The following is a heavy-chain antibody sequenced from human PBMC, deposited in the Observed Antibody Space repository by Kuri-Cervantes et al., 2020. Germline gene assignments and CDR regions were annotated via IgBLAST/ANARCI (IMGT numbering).Heavy chain of an antibody. CDR1: GFTFSDYY. J-gene: IGHJ3*02. D-gene: IGHD5-12*01. Sequence: GGSLRLSCAASGFTFSDYYMSWIRQAPGKGLEWVSYISSSGSTIYYADSVKGRFTISRDNAKNSLYLQMNSLRAEDTAVYYCAKETWSSATDAFDIWGQGTMVTVSS. V-gene: IGHV3-11*01. CDR2: ISSSGSTI. CDR3: AKETWSSATDAFDI.